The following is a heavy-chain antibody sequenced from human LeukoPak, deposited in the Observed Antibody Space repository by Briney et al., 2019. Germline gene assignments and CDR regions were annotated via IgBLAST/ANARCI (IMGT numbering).Heavy chain of an antibody. CDR3: ARDFGYDSSGYPNWFDP. CDR1: GYTFTSYY. D-gene: IGHD3-22*01. V-gene: IGHV1-46*01. J-gene: IGHJ5*02. CDR2: INPSGGST. Sequence: EASVKVSCKASGYTFTSYYMHWVRQAPGQGLEWMGIINPSGGSTSYAQKFQGRVTMTRDTSTSTVYMELSSLRSEDTAVYYCARDFGYDSSGYPNWFDPWGQGTLVTVPS.